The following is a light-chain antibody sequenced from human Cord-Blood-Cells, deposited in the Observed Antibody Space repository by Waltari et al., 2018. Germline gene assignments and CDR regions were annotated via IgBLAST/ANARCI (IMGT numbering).Light chain of an antibody. J-gene: IGLJ3*02. Sequence: QSALTQPASVSGSPGQSITISCTGTSSDVGSYNLVSWYPQHPGKAPKLMIYEGSKRPSGVSNRFSGSKSGNTASLTISGLQAEDEADYYCCSYAGSSTPWVFGGGTKLTVL. CDR2: EGS. V-gene: IGLV2-23*01. CDR1: SSDVGSYNL. CDR3: CSYAGSSTPWV.